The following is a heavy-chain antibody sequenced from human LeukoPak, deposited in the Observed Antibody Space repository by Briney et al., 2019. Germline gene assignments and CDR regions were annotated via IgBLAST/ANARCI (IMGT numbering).Heavy chain of an antibody. V-gene: IGHV3-23*01. CDR3: AKGGRLVDAFDI. CDR1: GFTFSNAW. Sequence: GGSLRLSCAASGFTFSNAWMSWVRQAPGKGLEWVSAISGSGGSTYYADSVKGRFTISRDNSKNTLYLQMNSLRAEDTAVYYCAKGGRLVDAFDIWGQGTMVTVSS. D-gene: IGHD6-19*01. CDR2: ISGSGGST. J-gene: IGHJ3*02.